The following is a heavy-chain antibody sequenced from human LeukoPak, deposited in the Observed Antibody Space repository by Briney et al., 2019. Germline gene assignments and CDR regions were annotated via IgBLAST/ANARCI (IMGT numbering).Heavy chain of an antibody. D-gene: IGHD6-19*01. V-gene: IGHV3-23*01. CDR2: ISGSGGST. Sequence: GGSLRHSRAASGFSSISYAVRWVRQAPGKGLEWVSAISGSGGSTYYADSVKGRFTISIDNSENTLYLQMNSLRAEDTAVYYCAKATVGYSSCWYSVDYWGQRNLVTVSS. CDR1: GFSSISYA. J-gene: IGHJ4*02. CDR3: AKATVGYSSCWYSVDY.